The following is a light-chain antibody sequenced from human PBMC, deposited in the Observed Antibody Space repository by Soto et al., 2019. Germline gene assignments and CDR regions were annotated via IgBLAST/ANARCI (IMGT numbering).Light chain of an antibody. CDR1: QGIRDA. V-gene: IGKV1-17*01. CDR3: LQHNSYPQT. J-gene: IGKJ1*01. Sequence: DLQMTQSPSSLSASVGDRVTITCRASQGIRDALGWYQQKPGKAPKRLIYAASSLQSGVPSRFSGSGSGTEFTLTISSLQPEDFATDYCLQHNSYPQTFGQGTKVEIK. CDR2: AAS.